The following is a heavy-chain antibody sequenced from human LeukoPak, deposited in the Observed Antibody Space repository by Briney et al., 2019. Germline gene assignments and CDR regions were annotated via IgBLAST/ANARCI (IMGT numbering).Heavy chain of an antibody. CDR2: IRGDESAR. J-gene: IGHJ4*02. D-gene: IGHD1-26*01. CDR3: ARDVGGSLDY. V-gene: IGHV3-7*01. CDR1: GFSFSTYW. Sequence: GGTLRLSSAASGFSFSTYWMASVRQAPGKGLEWVANIRGDESARHQADSVKGRFTISRDNAQNAVYLQMSSLRGEDTAVYYCARDVGGSLDYWGQGTLVTVSS.